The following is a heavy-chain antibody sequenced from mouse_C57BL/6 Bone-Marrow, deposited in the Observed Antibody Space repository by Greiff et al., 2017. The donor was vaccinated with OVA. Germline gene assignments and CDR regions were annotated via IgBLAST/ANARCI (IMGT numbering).Heavy chain of an antibody. Sequence: VHVKQSGAELVRPGASVKLSCTASGFNIKDYYMHWVKQRPEQGLEWIGRIDPEDGDTEYAPKFQGKATMTADTSSNTAYLQLSSLTSEDTAVYYCTPIYYYGSRVFAYWGQGTLVTVSA. V-gene: IGHV14-1*01. D-gene: IGHD1-1*01. CDR3: TPIYYYGSRVFAY. J-gene: IGHJ3*01. CDR2: IDPEDGDT. CDR1: GFNIKDYY.